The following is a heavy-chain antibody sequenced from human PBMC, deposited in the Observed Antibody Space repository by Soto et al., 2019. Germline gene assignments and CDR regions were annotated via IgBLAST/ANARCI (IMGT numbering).Heavy chain of an antibody. CDR3: AFGNLSYYFDY. Sequence: QVQLVESGGGVVQPGTSLRLSCVASGFAFSSFGMHWVRQAPGKGLEWVAIIWYDGSDKYYGDSVKGRFTISRDNSKNTVFLQMNSLRAEDTAVYHCAFGNLSYYFDYWGQGTPVTVSS. J-gene: IGHJ4*02. CDR2: IWYDGSDK. V-gene: IGHV3-33*01. D-gene: IGHD3-16*01. CDR1: GFAFSSFG.